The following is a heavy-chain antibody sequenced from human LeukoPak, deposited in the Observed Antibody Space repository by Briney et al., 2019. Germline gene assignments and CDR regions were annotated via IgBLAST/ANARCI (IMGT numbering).Heavy chain of an antibody. CDR2: ISSSSSYI. Sequence: GGALRLSCAASGFTFSSYSMNWGRQAPGKGVEWGTSISSSSSYIYYADSVKGRFTISRDNATNSLYLQMNSLRAEDTAVYYCARDPHPPPYGAAAGAFDYWGQGTLVTVSS. J-gene: IGHJ4*02. CDR3: ARDPHPPPYGAAAGAFDY. V-gene: IGHV3-21*01. CDR1: GFTFSSYS. D-gene: IGHD6-13*01.